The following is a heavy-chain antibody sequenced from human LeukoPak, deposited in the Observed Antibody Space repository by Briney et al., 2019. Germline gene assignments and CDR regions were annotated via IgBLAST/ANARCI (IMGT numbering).Heavy chain of an antibody. J-gene: IGHJ4*02. CDR3: ARGGVVLFDY. CDR1: GFTFSIYA. Sequence: GGSLRLSCAASGFTFSIYAMNWVRQAPGKGLEWVAVISYDGSNKYYADSVKGRFTISRDNSKNTLYLQMNSLRAEDTAVYYCARGGVVLFDYWGQGTLVTVSS. V-gene: IGHV3-30-3*01. CDR2: ISYDGSNK. D-gene: IGHD3-3*01.